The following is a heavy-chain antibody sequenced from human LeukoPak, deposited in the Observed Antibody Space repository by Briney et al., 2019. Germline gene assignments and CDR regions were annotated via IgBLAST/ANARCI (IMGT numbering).Heavy chain of an antibody. CDR2: IKQDGSEK. Sequence: GGSLRLSCAASGFTLSSYWMSWVRQAPGKGREWVDNIKQDGSEKYYVDSVKGRFTISRDNAKNSLYLQMNSLRAEDTAVYYCARSDIVGVVAALHFDYWGQGTLVTVSS. CDR3: ARSDIVGVVAALHFDY. D-gene: IGHD2-15*01. J-gene: IGHJ4*02. V-gene: IGHV3-7*01. CDR1: GFTLSSYW.